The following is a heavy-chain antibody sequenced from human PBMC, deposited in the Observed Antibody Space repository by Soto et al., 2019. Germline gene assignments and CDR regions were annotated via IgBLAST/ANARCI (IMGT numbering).Heavy chain of an antibody. CDR2: ISAYNGNK. V-gene: IGHV1-18*04. Sequence: ASVKVSCKASGYTFTSYGISWVRQAPGQGLEWMGWISAYNGNKNYAQKLQGRVTMTTDTSTSTAYMELRSLGSDDTAVYYCAREYDFWSGPPRWFDPWGQGTLVTVSS. D-gene: IGHD3-3*01. J-gene: IGHJ5*02. CDR3: AREYDFWSGPPRWFDP. CDR1: GYTFTSYG.